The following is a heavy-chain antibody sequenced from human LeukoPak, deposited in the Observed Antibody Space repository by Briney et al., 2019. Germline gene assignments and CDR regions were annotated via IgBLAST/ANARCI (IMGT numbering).Heavy chain of an antibody. Sequence: GGSLRLSCAASGFTVSSSYMNWVRQAPGKGLEWVSVIYSGGSTYYADSVKGRFTISRDNSKNTLYLQMNSLRAEDTAVYYCASGNGYSFSFDYWGQGTLVTVSS. J-gene: IGHJ4*02. V-gene: IGHV3-53*01. CDR3: ASGNGYSFSFDY. D-gene: IGHD5-18*01. CDR2: IYSGGST. CDR1: GFTVSSSY.